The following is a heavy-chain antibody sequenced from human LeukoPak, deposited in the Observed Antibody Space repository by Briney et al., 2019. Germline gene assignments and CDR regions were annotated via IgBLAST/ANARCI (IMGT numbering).Heavy chain of an antibody. D-gene: IGHD5-18*01. CDR3: ATVQLWSGFDY. CDR1: GYTLTELS. Sequence: EASVKVSCKVSGYTLTELSMHWVRQAPGKGLEWMGGFDPEDAETIYAQKFQGRVTMTEDTSTDTAYMELRSLRSEDTAVYYCATVQLWSGFDYWGQGTLVTVSS. J-gene: IGHJ4*02. V-gene: IGHV1-24*01. CDR2: FDPEDAET.